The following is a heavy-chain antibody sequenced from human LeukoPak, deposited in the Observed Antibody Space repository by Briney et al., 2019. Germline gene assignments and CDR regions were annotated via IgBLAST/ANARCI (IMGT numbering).Heavy chain of an antibody. Sequence: PGGSLRLSCAASGFSFSNCEMNWVRQAPGKGLEWVSYISSSGSIMYSADAVKGRFTISRDNAKNSLYLQMNSLRAEDTATYYCSAQYSSSSVVDYWGQGTLVTVSS. CDR2: ISSSGSIM. V-gene: IGHV3-48*03. D-gene: IGHD6-6*01. CDR3: SAQYSSSSVVDY. J-gene: IGHJ4*02. CDR1: GFSFSNCE.